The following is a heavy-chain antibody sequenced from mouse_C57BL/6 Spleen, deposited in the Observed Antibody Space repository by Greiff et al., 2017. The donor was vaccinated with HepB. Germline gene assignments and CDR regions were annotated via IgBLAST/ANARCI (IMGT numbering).Heavy chain of an antibody. D-gene: IGHD2-2*01. CDR1: GYAFSSSW. CDR2: IYPGDGDT. J-gene: IGHJ3*01. CDR3: ARWGYGAWFAY. Sequence: LVESGPELVKPGASVKISCKASGYAFSSSWMNWVKQRPGKGLEWIGRIYPGDGDTNYNGKFKGKATLTADKSSSTAYMQLSSLTAEDSAVYFCARWGYGAWFAYWGQGTLVTVSA. V-gene: IGHV1-82*01.